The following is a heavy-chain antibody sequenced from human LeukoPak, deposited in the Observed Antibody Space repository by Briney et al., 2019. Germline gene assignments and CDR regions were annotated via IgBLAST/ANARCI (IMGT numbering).Heavy chain of an antibody. J-gene: IGHJ4*02. V-gene: IGHV4-30-4*08. Sequence: SQTLSLTCTVSGGSISSGDYYWSWIRQPPGKGLEWIGEINHSGSTNYNPSLKSRVTISVDTSKNQFSLKLSSVTAADTAVYYCARGVVVVAATQDFEYWGQGTLVTVSS. CDR1: GGSISSGDYY. CDR2: INHSGST. D-gene: IGHD2-15*01. CDR3: ARGVVVVAATQDFEY.